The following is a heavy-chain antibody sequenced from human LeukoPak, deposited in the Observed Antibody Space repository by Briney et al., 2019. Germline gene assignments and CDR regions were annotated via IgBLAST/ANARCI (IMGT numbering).Heavy chain of an antibody. D-gene: IGHD3-3*01. J-gene: IGHJ4*02. Sequence: GASVKVSCKASGYTFTGYYMHWVRQAPGQGLEWMGWINPNSGGTDYAQKFQGRVTMTRDTSISTAYMELSRLRSDDTAVYYCARGVLSRITIFGVVTPQYYFDYWGQGTLVTVSS. CDR1: GYTFTGYY. CDR2: INPNSGGT. CDR3: ARGVLSRITIFGVVTPQYYFDY. V-gene: IGHV1-2*02.